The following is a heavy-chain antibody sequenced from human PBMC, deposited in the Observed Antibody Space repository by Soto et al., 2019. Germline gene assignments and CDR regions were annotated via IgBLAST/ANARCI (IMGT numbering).Heavy chain of an antibody. J-gene: IGHJ2*01. D-gene: IGHD3-3*01. Sequence: LCWLRQAKRKGLEWVGSIYYSGSSYYNPSLKSRVTISVDTSKNQFSTRLSSVTPADTAVYFCASHDLQGFFFLGYGGHRDLLSFPARRSSDL. CDR2: IYYSGSS. CDR3: ASHDLQGFFFLGYGGHRDLLSFPARRSSDL. V-gene: IGHV4-30-2*03.